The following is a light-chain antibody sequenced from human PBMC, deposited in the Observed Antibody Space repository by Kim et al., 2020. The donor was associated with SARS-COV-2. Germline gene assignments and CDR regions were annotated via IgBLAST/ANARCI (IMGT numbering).Light chain of an antibody. CDR2: DAS. J-gene: IGKJ4*01. V-gene: IGKV3-11*01. CDR3: QQRSNWPPLT. CDR1: QSISSY. Sequence: PGERATLSCRASQSISSYLAWYQQKPGQAPRLLIYDASNRATGIPARFSGSGSGTDFTLTISSLEPEDFAVYYCQQRSNWPPLTFGGGTKV.